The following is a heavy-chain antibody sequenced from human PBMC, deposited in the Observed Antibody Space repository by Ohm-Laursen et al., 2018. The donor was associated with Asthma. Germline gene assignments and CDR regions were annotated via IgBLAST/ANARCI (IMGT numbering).Heavy chain of an antibody. CDR1: AYSLTSYA. Sequence: GASVKVSCKPSAYSLTSYALSWVRQAPGQRPEWMGWIYIRNTNYAPRFQDRITMTADASTNTAYMELGSLRSDDTAVYYCVRDLVDRFDYWGQGSLVIVSS. J-gene: IGHJ4*02. D-gene: IGHD3-10*01. CDR3: VRDLVDRFDY. V-gene: IGHV1-18*01. CDR2: IYIRNT.